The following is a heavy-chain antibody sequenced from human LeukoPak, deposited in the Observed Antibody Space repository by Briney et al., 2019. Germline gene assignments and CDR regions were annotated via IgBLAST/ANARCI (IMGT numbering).Heavy chain of an antibody. CDR2: IKQDGSEK. V-gene: IGHV3-7*04. CDR3: ARESGWYD. CDR1: GFIFSSYW. Sequence: GGSLRLSCAASGFIFSSYWMSWVRQAPGKGLEWVANIKQDGSEKYYVDSVKGRFTISRDNAKNSLYLQMSSLRAEDTAVYYCARESGWYDWGQGTLVTVFS. D-gene: IGHD6-19*01. J-gene: IGHJ4*02.